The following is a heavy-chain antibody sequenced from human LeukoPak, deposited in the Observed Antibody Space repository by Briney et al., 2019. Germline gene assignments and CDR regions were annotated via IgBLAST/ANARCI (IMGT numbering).Heavy chain of an antibody. Sequence: ASVKVSCKASGYTFTSYDINWVRQATGQGLEWMGWMNPNSGNTGYAQKFQGRVTITRNTSISTAYMELSSLRSEDTAVYYCASYYYDSSGYLGCFDYWGQGTLVTVSS. CDR2: MNPNSGNT. CDR1: GYTFTSYD. D-gene: IGHD3-22*01. J-gene: IGHJ4*02. V-gene: IGHV1-8*03. CDR3: ASYYYDSSGYLGCFDY.